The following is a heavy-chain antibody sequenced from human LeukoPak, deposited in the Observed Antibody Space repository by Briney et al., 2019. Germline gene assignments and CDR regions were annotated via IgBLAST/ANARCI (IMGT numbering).Heavy chain of an antibody. CDR1: GGSISSSSYY. J-gene: IGHJ4*02. CDR2: IYYSGST. V-gene: IGHV4-39*01. D-gene: IGHD6-13*01. Sequence: SETLSLTCTVSGGSISSSSYYWGWIRQPPGKGLEWIGSIYYSGSTYYNPSLKSRVTISVDTSKNQFSLKLSSVTAADTAVYYCASGIAAAGIPRIDYWGQGTLVTVSS. CDR3: ASGIAAAGIPRIDY.